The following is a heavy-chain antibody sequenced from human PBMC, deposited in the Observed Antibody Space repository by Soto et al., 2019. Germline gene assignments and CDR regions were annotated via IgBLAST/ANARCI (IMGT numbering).Heavy chain of an antibody. Sequence: SVKVSCKASGGTFSSYAISWVRQAPGQGLEWMGGIIPIFGTANFAQKFQGRVTITADKSTSTAYMELSSLRSEDTAVYYCARVPDIVATIGGNWFDPWGQGTMVTV. CDR1: GGTFSSYA. CDR3: ARVPDIVATIGGNWFDP. J-gene: IGHJ5*02. D-gene: IGHD5-12*01. V-gene: IGHV1-69*06. CDR2: IIPIFGTA.